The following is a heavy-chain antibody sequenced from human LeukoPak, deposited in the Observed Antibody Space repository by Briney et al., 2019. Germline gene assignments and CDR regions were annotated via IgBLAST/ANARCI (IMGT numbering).Heavy chain of an antibody. V-gene: IGHV3-66*01. D-gene: IGHD3-22*01. CDR2: ISNDGDT. CDR3: ASDKVRDSSGYYVDY. J-gene: IGHJ4*02. CDR1: GFTVSSNY. Sequence: PGGSLRLSCAASGFTVSSNYMSWVRQGPGKGLECVSVISNDGDTYYADSVKGRFTISRDNAKNSLYLQMNSLRAEDTAVYYCASDKVRDSSGYYVDYWGQGTLVTVSS.